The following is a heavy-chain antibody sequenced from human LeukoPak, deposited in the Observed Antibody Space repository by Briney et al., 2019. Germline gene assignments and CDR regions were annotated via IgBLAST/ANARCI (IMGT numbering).Heavy chain of an antibody. J-gene: IGHJ4*02. CDR1: GFTFPSYA. D-gene: IGHD5-18*01. Sequence: GGSLRLSCAASGFTFPSYAMSWVRQAPGKGLNWVSAISDSGGSTYYADSVKGRFTISRDNSKNTLYLQMNSLRAEDTAVYYCAKRSDGYSGFDYWGQGTLVTLSS. CDR2: ISDSGGST. V-gene: IGHV3-23*01. CDR3: AKRSDGYSGFDY.